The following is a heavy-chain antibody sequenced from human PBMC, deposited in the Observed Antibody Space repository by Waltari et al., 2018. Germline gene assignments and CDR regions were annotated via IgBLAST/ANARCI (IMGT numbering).Heavy chain of an antibody. D-gene: IGHD1-26*01. CDR2: INHSGST. Sequence: QVQLQQWGAGLLKPSETLSLTCAVYGGSFSGYYWSWIRQPPGKGLEWIGEINHSGSTNYNPSLKSRVTISVDTSKNQFSLKLSSVTAADTAVYYCASLLYSGSIQGGFAFDIWGQGTMVTVSS. CDR1: GGSFSGYY. V-gene: IGHV4-34*01. CDR3: ASLLYSGSIQGGFAFDI. J-gene: IGHJ3*02.